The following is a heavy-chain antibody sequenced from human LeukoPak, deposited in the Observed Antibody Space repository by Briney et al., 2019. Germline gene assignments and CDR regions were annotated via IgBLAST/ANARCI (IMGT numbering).Heavy chain of an antibody. CDR2: ISSSSSTI. D-gene: IGHD3-22*01. J-gene: IGHJ4*02. CDR3: ARDEDYYDSSALGY. V-gene: IGHV3-48*01. Sequence: GGSLRLSCAASGFTFSSYSMSWVRQAPGKGLEWVSYISSSSSTIYYADSVKGRFTISRDNAKNSLYLQMNSLRAEDTAVYYCARDEDYYDSSALGYWGQGTLVTVSS. CDR1: GFTFSSYS.